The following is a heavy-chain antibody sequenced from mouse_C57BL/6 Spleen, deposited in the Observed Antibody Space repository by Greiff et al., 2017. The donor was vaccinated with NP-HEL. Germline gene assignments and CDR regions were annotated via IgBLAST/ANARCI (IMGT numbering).Heavy chain of an antibody. J-gene: IGHJ4*01. V-gene: IGHV1-42*01. Sequence: EVKLMESGPELVKPGASVKISCKASGYSFTGYYMNWVKQSPEKSLEWIGEINPSTGGTTYNQKFKAKATLTVDKSSSTAYMQLKSLTSEDSAVYYCARCPSSDYAMDYWGQGTSVTVSS. CDR3: ARCPSSDYAMDY. CDR1: GYSFTGYY. D-gene: IGHD3-1*01. CDR2: INPSTGGT.